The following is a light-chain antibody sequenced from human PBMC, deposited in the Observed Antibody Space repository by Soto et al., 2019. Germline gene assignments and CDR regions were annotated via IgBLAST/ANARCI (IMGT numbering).Light chain of an antibody. J-gene: IGKJ4*01. CDR2: LGS. V-gene: IGKV2-28*01. Sequence: EIVLTQSPLPLPATPGEPASISCRSSRNILHSNGYCYLDSYLQKPGQSPQLLIYLGSNRASGVPDRFSGSGSGTDFTPTISRVEAEDVGVYFCAQGLATPFTFGGGTKVEIK. CDR3: AQGLATPFT. CDR1: RNILHSNGYCY.